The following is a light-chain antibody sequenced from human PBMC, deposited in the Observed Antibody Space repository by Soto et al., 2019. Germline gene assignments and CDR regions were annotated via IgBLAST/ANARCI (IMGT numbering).Light chain of an antibody. J-gene: IGLJ3*02. CDR2: RNN. CDR1: SSNIGGNF. Sequence: QSVLTQPPSASGTPGLRVTISCSGSSSNIGGNFVFWYQQLPGTAPKLLIYRNNQRPSGVPDRFSGSKSGNTASLTVSGLQADDEAVYYCYSYAGRNIWVFGGGTKVTVL. V-gene: IGLV1-47*01. CDR3: YSYAGRNIWV.